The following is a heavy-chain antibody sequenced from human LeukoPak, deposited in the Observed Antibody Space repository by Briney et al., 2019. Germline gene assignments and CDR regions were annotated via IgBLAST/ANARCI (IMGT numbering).Heavy chain of an antibody. J-gene: IGHJ5*02. D-gene: IGHD3-10*01. CDR1: GFMLSGSA. CDR2: ISSSSSYI. Sequence: GGSLRLSCAASGFMLSGSAMNWVRQAPGKGLEWVSSISSSSSYIYYADSVKGRFTISRDNAKNSLYLQMNSLRAEDTAVYYCARVPIRFLYNWFDPWGQGTLVTVSS. CDR3: ARVPIRFLYNWFDP. V-gene: IGHV3-21*01.